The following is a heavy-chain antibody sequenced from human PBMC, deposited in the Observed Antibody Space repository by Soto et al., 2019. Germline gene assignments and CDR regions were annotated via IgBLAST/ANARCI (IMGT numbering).Heavy chain of an antibody. CDR3: ARDGGSFIWYGRDY. D-gene: IGHD2-15*01. J-gene: IGHJ4*02. Sequence: QVQLVQSGAEVKKPGASVKVSCKASGYIFTTYTMHWVRQAPGQRPEWMGWINAGNGNTKYSQKFQGRVTITRDTSASTAYMELSSLRSEDTAVYYCARDGGSFIWYGRDYWGQGTLVAVSS. CDR2: INAGNGNT. CDR1: GYIFTTYT. V-gene: IGHV1-3*01.